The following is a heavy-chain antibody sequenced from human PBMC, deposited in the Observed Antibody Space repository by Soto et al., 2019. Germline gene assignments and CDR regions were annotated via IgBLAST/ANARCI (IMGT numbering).Heavy chain of an antibody. CDR2: ISSSSSTI. V-gene: IGHV3-48*01. CDR3: ARDTIFGVVTVDDYYYMDV. J-gene: IGHJ6*03. CDR1: GFTFSSYS. Sequence: PGGSLRLSCAASGFTFSSYSMNWVRQARGKGLEWVSYISSSSSTIYYADSVKGRFTISRDNAKNSLYLQMNSLRAEDTAVYYCARDTIFGVVTVDDYYYMDVWGKGTTVTVSS. D-gene: IGHD3-3*01.